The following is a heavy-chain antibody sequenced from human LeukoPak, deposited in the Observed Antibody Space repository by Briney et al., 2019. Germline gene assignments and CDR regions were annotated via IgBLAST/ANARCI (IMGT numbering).Heavy chain of an antibody. D-gene: IGHD4-17*01. CDR3: AKVHDYGAPGVLYFDY. V-gene: IGHV3-23*01. Sequence: GGSLRLSCAASGFTFSSYAMSWVRQALGKGLEWVSAISGSGGSTYYADSVKGRFTISRDNSKNTLYLQMNSLRAEDTAVYYCAKVHDYGAPGVLYFDYWGQGTLVTVSS. CDR1: GFTFSSYA. J-gene: IGHJ4*02. CDR2: ISGSGGST.